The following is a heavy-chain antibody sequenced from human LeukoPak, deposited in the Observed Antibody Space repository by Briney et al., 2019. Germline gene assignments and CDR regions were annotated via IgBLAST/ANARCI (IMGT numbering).Heavy chain of an antibody. J-gene: IGHJ3*02. D-gene: IGHD4-11*01. V-gene: IGHV3-21*01. CDR3: ARGYSNYGYTFDM. CDR1: GFTLSSHG. Sequence: PGGSLRLSCAASGFTLSSHGMNWVRQAPGKGLEWVSSISSSSSYIYYADSVKGRFTISRDNAKNSLYLQMNSLRAEDTAVYHCARGYSNYGYTFDMWGQGTMVTVSS. CDR2: ISSSSSYI.